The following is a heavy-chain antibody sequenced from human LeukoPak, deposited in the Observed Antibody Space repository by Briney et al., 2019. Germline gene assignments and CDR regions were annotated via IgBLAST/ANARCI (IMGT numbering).Heavy chain of an antibody. J-gene: IGHJ4*02. CDR2: ISGSGGST. CDR3: AKDIAQGYTFGSIEEDY. V-gene: IGHV3-23*01. CDR1: GFTFSSYA. Sequence: PGGSLRLSCAASGFTFSSYAMSWVRQAPGKGLEWVSAISGSGGSTYYADSVKGRFTISRDNSKNTLYLHMSSLRAEDTAVYYCAKDIAQGYTFGSIEEDYWGQGTLVTVSS. D-gene: IGHD5-18*01.